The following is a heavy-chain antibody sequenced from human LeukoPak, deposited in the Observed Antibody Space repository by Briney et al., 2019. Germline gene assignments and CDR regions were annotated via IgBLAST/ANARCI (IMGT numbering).Heavy chain of an antibody. CDR3: ARDQLRYRTGYYYYYMDV. Sequence: GGSLRLSCAASGFTFSGSALHWVRQASGKGLEWIGRIRSKTNNYATTYAASVTGRFTISRDNSKNTLYLQMNSLRAEDTAVYYCARDQLRYRTGYYYYYMDVWGKGTTVTISS. CDR2: IRSKTNNYAT. D-gene: IGHD3-9*01. CDR1: GFTFSGSA. V-gene: IGHV3-73*01. J-gene: IGHJ6*03.